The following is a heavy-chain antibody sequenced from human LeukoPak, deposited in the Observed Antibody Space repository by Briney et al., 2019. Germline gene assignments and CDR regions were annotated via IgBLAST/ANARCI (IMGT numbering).Heavy chain of an antibody. CDR2: INPNSGSA. V-gene: IGHV1-2*02. CDR3: ARDQRGYSYGYGFDP. J-gene: IGHJ5*02. CDR1: GYTFTDYF. Sequence: SVKVSCMASGYTFTDYFIHWVRQAPGQGLEWMGWINPNSGSANSEQKFQGRVTMTRDTSISTAYMELSRLRSDDTAVYYCARDQRGYSYGYGFDPWGQGTLVTVSS. D-gene: IGHD5-18*01.